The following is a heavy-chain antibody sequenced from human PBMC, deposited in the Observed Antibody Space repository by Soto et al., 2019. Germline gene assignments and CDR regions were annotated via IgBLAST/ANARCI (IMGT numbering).Heavy chain of an antibody. V-gene: IGHV4-59*01. J-gene: IGHJ4*02. D-gene: IGHD4-17*01. CDR2: IYYSGST. CDR1: GGSISSYY. CDR3: ARDVGLWALDYGDSLFDY. Sequence: SETLSLTCTVSGGSISSYYWSWIRQPPGKGLEWIGYIYYSGSTNYNPSLKSRVTISVDTSKNQFSLKLSSVTAADTAVYYCARDVGLWALDYGDSLFDYWGQGTLVTVSS.